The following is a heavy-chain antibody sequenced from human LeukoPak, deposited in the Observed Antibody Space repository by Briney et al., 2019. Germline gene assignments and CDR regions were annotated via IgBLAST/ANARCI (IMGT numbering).Heavy chain of an antibody. Sequence: WESLKISCKGSGYSFTSYWIGWVRQMPGKGLEWMGIIYPGDSDTRYSPSFQGQVTISADKSISTAYLQWSSLKASDTAMYYCARQDCSSTSCYAGWFDPWGQGTLVTVSS. V-gene: IGHV5-51*01. CDR2: IYPGDSDT. J-gene: IGHJ5*02. CDR1: GYSFTSYW. CDR3: ARQDCSSTSCYAGWFDP. D-gene: IGHD2-2*01.